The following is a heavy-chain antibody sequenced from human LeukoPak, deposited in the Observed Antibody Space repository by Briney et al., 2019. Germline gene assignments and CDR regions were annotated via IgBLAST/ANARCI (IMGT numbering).Heavy chain of an antibody. V-gene: IGHV1-8*01. CDR2: INTGSGKT. Sequence: ASVKVSCKASGYSFTTDDINWVLQASGRGLEWMGFINTGSGKTRYPQKFQGRVTMTRDTSINTVYMELSSLRSEDTATYYCARVFGQWLAVDWGQGTPVIVS. J-gene: IGHJ4*02. D-gene: IGHD6-19*01. CDR3: ARVFGQWLAVD. CDR1: GYSFTTDD.